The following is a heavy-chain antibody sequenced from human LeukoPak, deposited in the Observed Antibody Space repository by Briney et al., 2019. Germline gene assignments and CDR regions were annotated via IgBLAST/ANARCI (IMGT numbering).Heavy chain of an antibody. CDR2: ISAYNGNT. CDR3: ARDDFRQNYYDSSGYHYHDY. D-gene: IGHD3-22*01. CDR1: GYTFTSYG. Sequence: GASVKVSCKASGYTFTSYGISWVRQAPGQGLEWMGWISAYNGNTNYAQKLQGRVTMTTDTSTSTAYMELRSLRSDDTAVYYCARDDFRQNYYDSSGYHYHDYWGQGTLVTVSS. V-gene: IGHV1-18*01. J-gene: IGHJ4*02.